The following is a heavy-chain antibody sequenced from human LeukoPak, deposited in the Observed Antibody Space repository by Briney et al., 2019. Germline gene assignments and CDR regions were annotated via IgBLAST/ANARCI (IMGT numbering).Heavy chain of an antibody. CDR3: ARDSGSSFYYYYGMDV. Sequence: PSETLSLTCTVSGGSISSYYWSWIRQPPGKGLEWIGYIYYSGSTNYNPSLKSRVTISVDTSKNQFSLKLSSVTAADTAAYYCARDSGSSFYYYYGMDVWGQGTTVTVSS. CDR1: GGSISSYY. D-gene: IGHD6-13*01. V-gene: IGHV4-59*01. J-gene: IGHJ6*02. CDR2: IYYSGST.